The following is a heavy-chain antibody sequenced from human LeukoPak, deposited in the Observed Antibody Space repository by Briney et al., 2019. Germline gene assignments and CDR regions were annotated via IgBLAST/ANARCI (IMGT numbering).Heavy chain of an antibody. CDR1: GGSISSGDYY. CDR3: ASTSRGYSGYVFDY. Sequence: SQTLSLTCTVSGGSISSGDYYWSWIRQPPGKGLEWIGEINHSGSTNYNPSLKSRVTISVDTSKNQFSLKLSSVTAADTAVYYCASTSRGYSGYVFDYWGQGTLVTVSS. J-gene: IGHJ4*02. CDR2: INHSGST. D-gene: IGHD5-12*01. V-gene: IGHV4-30-4*01.